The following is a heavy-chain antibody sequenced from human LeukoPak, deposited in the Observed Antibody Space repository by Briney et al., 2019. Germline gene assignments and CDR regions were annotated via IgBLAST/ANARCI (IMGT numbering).Heavy chain of an antibody. CDR3: AGGYCANAVCYPDY. D-gene: IGHD2-8*01. Sequence: GRSLRLSCAASGFPFSTYAMHWVRQAPGKGLEWAALISYDGTDKYYGDSVKGRLTISRDNSKNTLYLQVNSLRAEDTAVYYCAGGYCANAVCYPDYWGQGTLVTVSS. CDR2: ISYDGTDK. J-gene: IGHJ4*02. CDR1: GFPFSTYA. V-gene: IGHV3-30*04.